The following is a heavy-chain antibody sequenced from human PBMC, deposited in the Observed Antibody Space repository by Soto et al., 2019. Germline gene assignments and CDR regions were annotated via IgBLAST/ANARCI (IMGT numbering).Heavy chain of an antibody. Sequence: QVQLVESGGGVVQPGRSLRLSCAASGFTFSSYGMHWVRQAPGKVLEWVAVIWYDGSNKYYADSVKGRFTISRDNSKNTLYLQMNSLRAEDTAVYYCARVSVSWGKDAFDIWGQGTMVTVSS. CDR2: IWYDGSNK. D-gene: IGHD1-26*01. J-gene: IGHJ3*02. CDR1: GFTFSSYG. V-gene: IGHV3-33*01. CDR3: ARVSVSWGKDAFDI.